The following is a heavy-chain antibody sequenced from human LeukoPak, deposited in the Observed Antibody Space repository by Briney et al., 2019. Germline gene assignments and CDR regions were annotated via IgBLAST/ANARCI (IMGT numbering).Heavy chain of an antibody. Sequence: SETLSLTCTVSGDSINSSTYYWAWIRQPPGKGLEWIGSIYYSGSTYYNPSLKSRVTISVDTSKNQFSLKLSSVTAADTAVYYCARLSSGSAFDIWGQGTMVTVSS. CDR3: ARLSSGSAFDI. J-gene: IGHJ3*02. V-gene: IGHV4-39*01. CDR1: GDSINSSTYY. CDR2: IYYSGST. D-gene: IGHD3-22*01.